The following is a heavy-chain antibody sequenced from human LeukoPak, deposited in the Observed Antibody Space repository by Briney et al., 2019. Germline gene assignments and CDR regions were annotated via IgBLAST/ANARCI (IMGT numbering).Heavy chain of an antibody. Sequence: PSETLSLTCTVSGGSITSYYWSWIRQPAGKGLEWIGRIYTSGSTNYNPSRKSRVTMSVDTSKNQFSLKLSSVTAADTAVYYCARDFNDSSSSLVYYYYYYMDVWGKGTTVTVSS. CDR1: GGSITSYY. CDR3: ARDFNDSSSSLVYYYYYYMDV. J-gene: IGHJ6*03. CDR2: IYTSGST. V-gene: IGHV4-4*07. D-gene: IGHD6-6*01.